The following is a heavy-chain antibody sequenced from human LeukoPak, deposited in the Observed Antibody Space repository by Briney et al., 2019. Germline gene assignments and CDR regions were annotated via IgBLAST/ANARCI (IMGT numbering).Heavy chain of an antibody. CDR3: AKWTAVVVTATTYFDY. Sequence: GGSLRLSCAASGFTFSSYAMSWVRQAPGKGLERVSAISGSGGSTYYADSVKGRFTISRDNSKNTLYLQMNSLRAEDTAVYYCAKWTAVVVTATTYFDYWGQGTLVTVSS. CDR2: ISGSGGST. D-gene: IGHD2-21*02. CDR1: GFTFSSYA. V-gene: IGHV3-23*01. J-gene: IGHJ4*02.